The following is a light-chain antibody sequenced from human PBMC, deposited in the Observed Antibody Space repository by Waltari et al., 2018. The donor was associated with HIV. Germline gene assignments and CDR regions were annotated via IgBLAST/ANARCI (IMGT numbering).Light chain of an antibody. J-gene: IGLJ2*01. CDR3: TAWDDSLKGLV. CDR2: NND. CDR1: SSHIGRNT. Sequence: QSVLTQPPSASGTHGQRVTIACSGSSSHIGRNTVTWYQQLPRPAPKLLIYNNDQRPSGVPDRFSGSKSGTSASLAISGLQSEDEADYYCTAWDDSLKGLVFAGGTKLTVL. V-gene: IGLV1-44*01.